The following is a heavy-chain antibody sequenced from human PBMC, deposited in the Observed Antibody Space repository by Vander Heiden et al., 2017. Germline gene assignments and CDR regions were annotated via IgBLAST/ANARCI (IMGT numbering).Heavy chain of an antibody. D-gene: IGHD3-10*01. V-gene: IGHV3-7*01. J-gene: IGHJ4*02. CDR1: GFTFNTYW. CDR2: IKEDGSEK. CDR3: ARAGFGDLY. Sequence: EVQLVESGGGLVQPGGSLRLSCAASGFTFNTYWMNGVRQAPGKGLEWVANIKEDGSEKNYVGSVKGRFTISRDNARNSLYLQMNSLRVEDTAVYYCARAGFGDLYWGQGTLVTVSS.